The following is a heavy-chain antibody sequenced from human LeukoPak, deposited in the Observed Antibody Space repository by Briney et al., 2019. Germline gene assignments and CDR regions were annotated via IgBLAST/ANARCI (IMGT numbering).Heavy chain of an antibody. CDR1: GFTFSDHA. CDR2: INGNGGYT. Sequence: GGSLRLSCAASGFTFSDHAMSWVRQAPAKGLEWVSSINGNGGYTYYADSVQGRFTISRDNSKSTLCLQMNSLRAEDTAVYYCAKQLGYCSDGSCYFPYWGQGTLVTVSS. CDR3: AKQLGYCSDGSCYFPY. J-gene: IGHJ4*02. V-gene: IGHV3-23*01. D-gene: IGHD2-15*01.